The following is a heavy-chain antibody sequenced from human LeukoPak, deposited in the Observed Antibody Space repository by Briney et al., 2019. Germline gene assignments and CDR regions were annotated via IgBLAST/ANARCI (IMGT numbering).Heavy chain of an antibody. J-gene: IGHJ4*02. D-gene: IGHD1-1*01. Sequence: SETLSLTCAVYGGSFSGYYWSWIRQPPGKGLEWIGEINHSGSTNYNPSLKSRVTISVDTSKNQFSLKLSSVTAADTAVYYCARLNGGYWGQGTLVTVSS. CDR2: INHSGST. CDR1: GGSFSGYY. V-gene: IGHV4-34*01. CDR3: ARLNGGY.